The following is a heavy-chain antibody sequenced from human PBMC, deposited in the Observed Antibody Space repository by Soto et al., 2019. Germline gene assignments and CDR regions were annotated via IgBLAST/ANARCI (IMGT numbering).Heavy chain of an antibody. CDR2: VYYGGST. CDR3: AGGDYYHSSGYYFYYYTTDV. V-gene: IGHV4-39*01. D-gene: IGHD3-22*01. CDR1: GGSISSSSYY. Sequence: SETLSLTCTVSGGSISSSSYYWGWIRQPPGKGLEWIGNVYYGGSTYYNPSLKSRVTISVETSKSQFSLKLSSVTAADTAVYYCAGGDYYHSSGYYFYYYTTDVWCPGPTVTVSS. J-gene: IGHJ6*02.